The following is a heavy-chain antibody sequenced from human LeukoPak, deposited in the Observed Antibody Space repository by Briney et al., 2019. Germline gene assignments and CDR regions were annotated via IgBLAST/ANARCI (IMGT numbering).Heavy chain of an antibody. CDR1: GFTFSSYG. CDR2: ISYDGSNK. Sequence: PGGSVRLSCAASGFTFSSYGMHWVRKAPGKGLEWVAVISYDGSNKYYADSVKGRFTISRDNSKNTLYLQMNSLRAEDTAVYYCAKDPEGTVWAPAAAGYFDYWGQGTLVTVSS. J-gene: IGHJ4*02. V-gene: IGHV3-30*18. CDR3: AKDPEGTVWAPAAAGYFDY. D-gene: IGHD6-13*01.